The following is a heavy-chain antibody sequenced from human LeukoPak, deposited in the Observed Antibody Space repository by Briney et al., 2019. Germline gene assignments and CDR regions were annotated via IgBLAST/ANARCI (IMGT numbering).Heavy chain of an antibody. CDR3: ARDAVYCSSTSCYLSYYCYGMDV. D-gene: IGHD2-2*01. J-gene: IGHJ6*02. V-gene: IGHV3-23*01. CDR1: GFAFSNCG. CDR2: IGGSGAKT. Sequence: GGSLRLSCAASGFAFSNCGMGWVRQAPGRGLEWVSSIGGSGAKTYYADSVKGRFTISRDNAKNSLYLQMNSLRAEDTAAYYCARDAVYCSSTSCYLSYYCYGMDVWGQGTTVTVSS.